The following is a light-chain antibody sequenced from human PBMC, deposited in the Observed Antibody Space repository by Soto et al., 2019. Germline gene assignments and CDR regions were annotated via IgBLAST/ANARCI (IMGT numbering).Light chain of an antibody. CDR2: KAS. J-gene: IGKJ1*01. V-gene: IGKV1-5*03. Sequence: DIQMTQSPSTLSGSVGDIVTITCRASQTISSWLAGYQQKPGKAPKLLIYKASTLKSGVPSRFSGSGSGTEFTLTISSLQPDDFATYYCQHYNSYSEAFGQGTNVELK. CDR3: QHYNSYSEA. CDR1: QTISSW.